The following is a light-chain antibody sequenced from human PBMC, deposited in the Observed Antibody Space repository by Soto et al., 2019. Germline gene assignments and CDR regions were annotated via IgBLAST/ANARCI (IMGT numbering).Light chain of an antibody. CDR3: QQRSNWPPIT. CDR2: GAS. CDR1: QSVSSN. Sequence: EIVMPESPATLSVSPGERATLSGRASQSVSSNLAWYQQKPGQAPRLLIYGASTRATGIPARFSGSGSGTDFTLTIRSLEPEDLAVYYCQQRSNWPPITVGQGKRLEIK. J-gene: IGKJ5*01. V-gene: IGKV3-11*01.